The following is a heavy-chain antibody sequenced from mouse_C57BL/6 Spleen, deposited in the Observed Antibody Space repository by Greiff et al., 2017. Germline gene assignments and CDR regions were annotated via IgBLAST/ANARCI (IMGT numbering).Heavy chain of an antibody. V-gene: IGHV1-39*01. CDR1: GYSFTDYH. CDR2: INPNYGTT. Sequence: EVQRVESGPELVKPGASVQISCKASGYSFTDYHMNWVKQSNGKSLEWIGVINPNYGTTSYNQKFKGKATLTVDQSSSTAYMQLHSLTSEDSAVYYYARGGPKEYFDYWGQGTTLTVSS. J-gene: IGHJ2*01. CDR3: ARGGPKEYFDY.